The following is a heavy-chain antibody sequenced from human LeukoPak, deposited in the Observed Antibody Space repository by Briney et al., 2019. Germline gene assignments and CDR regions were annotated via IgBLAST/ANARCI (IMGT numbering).Heavy chain of an antibody. J-gene: IGHJ4*02. CDR1: GFTFDDYA. CDR3: AGGDIAAAGTMVLRY. D-gene: IGHD6-13*01. Sequence: PGGSLRLSCAASGFTFDDYAMHWVRQAPGKGLEWVSGISWNSGSIGYADSVKGRFTISRDNAKNSLYLQMNSLRAEDMALYYCAGGDIAAAGTMVLRYWGQGTLVTVSS. CDR2: ISWNSGSI. V-gene: IGHV3-9*03.